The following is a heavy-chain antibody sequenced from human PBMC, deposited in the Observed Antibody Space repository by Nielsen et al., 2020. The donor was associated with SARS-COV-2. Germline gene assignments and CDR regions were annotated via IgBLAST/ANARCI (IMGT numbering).Heavy chain of an antibody. CDR1: GFTFSSYW. J-gene: IGHJ6*02. Sequence: GESLKISCAASGFTFSSYWMSRVRQAPGKGLEWVANIKQDGSEKYYVDSVKGRFTISRDNAKNSLYLQMNSLRAEDTAVYYCAREIVLRYFDWLLFRGGMDVWGQGTTVTVSS. CDR2: IKQDGSEK. D-gene: IGHD3-9*01. V-gene: IGHV3-7*01. CDR3: AREIVLRYFDWLLFRGGMDV.